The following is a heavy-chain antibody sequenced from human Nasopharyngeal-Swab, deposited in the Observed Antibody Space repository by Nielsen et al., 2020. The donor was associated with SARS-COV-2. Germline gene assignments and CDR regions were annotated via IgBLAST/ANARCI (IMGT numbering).Heavy chain of an antibody. CDR2: IYNRGST. Sequence: SETLSLTCTVSGGSVTNYYWSWIRQAPGKGLEWTGYIYNRGSTNYNPSLRSRVTISADTSNTQFSLKLISVTAEDTAVYYCARDGSAALGGWFDPWGHGILVTVSS. J-gene: IGHJ5*02. D-gene: IGHD3-10*01. CDR3: ARDGSAALGGWFDP. CDR1: GGSVTNYY. V-gene: IGHV4-59*02.